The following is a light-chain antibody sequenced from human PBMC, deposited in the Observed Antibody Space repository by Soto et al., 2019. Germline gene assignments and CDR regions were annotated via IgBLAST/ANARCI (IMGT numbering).Light chain of an antibody. CDR1: QSVITN. V-gene: IGKV3-15*01. Sequence: ALGGLSLTTGERATLSCRASQSVITNLAWYQQKPGQAPRLLIYGASTRATGIPARFSASGSGTEFTLTISSLQSHDLAVYYCQEFNNWPWTFGQGTKVDIK. CDR2: GAS. J-gene: IGKJ1*01. CDR3: QEFNNWPWT.